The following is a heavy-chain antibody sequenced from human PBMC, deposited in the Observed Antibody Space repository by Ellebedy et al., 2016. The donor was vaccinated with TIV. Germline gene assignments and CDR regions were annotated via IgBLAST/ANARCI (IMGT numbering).Heavy chain of an antibody. Sequence: PSETLSLTCATSGFSFSEYYMSWIRQAPGKGLEWVAYIGGIGDGIYYADSVKGRFTIPRDNAKNSLSLQMSSLRPEDTAVYYCVRDHKAHDYWGQGSRVTVSS. CDR3: VRDHKAHDY. CDR1: GFSFSEYY. CDR2: IGGIGDGI. V-gene: IGHV3-11*01. J-gene: IGHJ4*02.